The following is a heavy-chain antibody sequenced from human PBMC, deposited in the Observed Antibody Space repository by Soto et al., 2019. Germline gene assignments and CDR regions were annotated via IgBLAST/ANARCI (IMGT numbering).Heavy chain of an antibody. D-gene: IGHD3-3*01. Sequence: KASETLSLTCAVYGGSFSGYYWSWIRQPPGKGLEWIGEINHSGSTNYNPSLKSRVTISVDTSKNQFSLKLSSVTAADTAVYYCARGVLRFLEWFPQWWFDPWGQGTLVTVSS. CDR2: INHSGST. V-gene: IGHV4-34*01. CDR1: GGSFSGYY. CDR3: ARGVLRFLEWFPQWWFDP. J-gene: IGHJ5*02.